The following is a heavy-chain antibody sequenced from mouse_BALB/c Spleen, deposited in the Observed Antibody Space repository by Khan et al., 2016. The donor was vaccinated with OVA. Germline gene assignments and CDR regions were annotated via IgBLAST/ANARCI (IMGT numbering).Heavy chain of an antibody. V-gene: IGHV1S135*01. CDR2: IDPFNGST. D-gene: IGHD2-13*01. J-gene: IGHJ3*01. Sequence: LQQSGPELMKPGASVKISCKASGYSFTDYYIHWVKQSHGQSLEGIGYIDPFNGSTNFNQKFKGTVPLTVDQSSSTAYMHLNSLTSEDSAIYYCTRVGTTGWLAYWGQGTLVTVSA. CDR3: TRVGTTGWLAY. CDR1: GYSFTDYY.